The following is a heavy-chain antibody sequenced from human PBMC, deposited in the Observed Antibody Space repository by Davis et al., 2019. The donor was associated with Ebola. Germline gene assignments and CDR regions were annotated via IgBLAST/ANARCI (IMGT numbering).Heavy chain of an antibody. CDR3: ATLDYHENSGSDI. D-gene: IGHD3-22*01. J-gene: IGHJ3*02. CDR2: INPNNGGT. CDR1: GYTFIGYY. Sequence: ASVKVSCKASGYTFIGYYMHWVRQAPGQGLEWMGWINPNNGGTKYAQKFQGRVNMTRDTSITTAYMEVTRPRSDDTAMFYCATLDYHENSGSDIWGQGTMVTVSS. V-gene: IGHV1-2*02.